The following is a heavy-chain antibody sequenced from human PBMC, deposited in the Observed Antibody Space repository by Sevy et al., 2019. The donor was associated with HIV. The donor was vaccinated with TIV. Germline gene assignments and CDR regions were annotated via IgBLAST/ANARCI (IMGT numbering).Heavy chain of an antibody. V-gene: IGHV3-7*01. CDR1: GFTFSNYW. J-gene: IGHJ5*02. Sequence: GGSLRLSCTASGFTFSNYWMSWVRQAPGKGLEWVANINKDGSQKYTVDSVEGRFTISRDNVKNSLYLQMNSLTAEDTATYYCARKSSEIYDIGWWGSYDRWGQGSLVTVSS. CDR2: INKDGSQK. D-gene: IGHD3-16*01. CDR3: ARKSSEIYDIGWWGSYDR.